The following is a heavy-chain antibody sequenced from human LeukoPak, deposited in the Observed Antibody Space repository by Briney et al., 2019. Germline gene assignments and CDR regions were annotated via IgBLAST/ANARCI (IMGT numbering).Heavy chain of an antibody. CDR2: IYSGGST. Sequence: GGSLRLSCAASGFTVSNNYMNWVRQAPGKGLEWVSVIYSGGSTYYADSVRGRFSIFRDNTKNTLFLQMNSLRAEDAAVYYCARDRYYDVLGRDAFDLWGQGTMVTVSS. D-gene: IGHD3-3*01. CDR3: ARDRYYDVLGRDAFDL. J-gene: IGHJ3*01. V-gene: IGHV3-53*01. CDR1: GFTVSNNY.